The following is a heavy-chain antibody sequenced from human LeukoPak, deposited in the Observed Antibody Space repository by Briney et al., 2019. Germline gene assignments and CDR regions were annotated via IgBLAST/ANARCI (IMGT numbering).Heavy chain of an antibody. V-gene: IGHV1-69*13. J-gene: IGHJ4*02. CDR2: IIPIFGTA. Sequence: SVKVSCKASGGTFSSYAISWVRQAPGQGLEWMGGIIPIFGTANYAQKFQGRVTITADESTSTAYMELSSLRSEDTAVYYCARPRGLSDYFDYWGQGTLVTVPS. CDR1: GGTFSSYA. CDR3: ARPRGLSDYFDY. D-gene: IGHD3-10*01.